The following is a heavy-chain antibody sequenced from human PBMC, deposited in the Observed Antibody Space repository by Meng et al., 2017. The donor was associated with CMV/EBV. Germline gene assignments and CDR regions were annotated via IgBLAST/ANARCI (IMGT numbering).Heavy chain of an antibody. CDR1: GGSFSSSIYY. J-gene: IGHJ4*02. CDR3: ARERGYSSPRFDY. Sequence: LQRAESGPALRSPSDTLHLPFTVSGGSFSSSIYYWGWLRQPPGKGLEWIGSIYYSGSTYYTPSLKSRVTISVDTSKNQFSLKLSSVTAADTAVYYCARERGYSSPRFDYWGQGTLVTVSS. D-gene: IGHD6-13*01. CDR2: IYYSGST. V-gene: IGHV4-39*07.